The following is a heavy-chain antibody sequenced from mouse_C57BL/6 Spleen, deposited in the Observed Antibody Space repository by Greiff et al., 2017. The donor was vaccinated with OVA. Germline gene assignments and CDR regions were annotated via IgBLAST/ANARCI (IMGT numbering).Heavy chain of an antibody. J-gene: IGHJ2*01. CDR2: IHPNSGST. V-gene: IGHV1-64*01. Sequence: QVQLQQSGAELVKPGASVKLSCKASGYTFTSYWMHWVKQRPGQGLEWIGMIHPNSGSTNYNEKFKSKATLTVDKSSSTAYMQLSSLTSEDSAVYYCAREEGYSNFPDYWGQGTTLTVSS. CDR1: GYTFTSYW. CDR3: AREEGYSNFPDY. D-gene: IGHD2-5*01.